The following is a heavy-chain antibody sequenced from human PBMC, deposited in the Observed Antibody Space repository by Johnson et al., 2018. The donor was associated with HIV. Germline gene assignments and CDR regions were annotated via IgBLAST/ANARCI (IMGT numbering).Heavy chain of an antibody. CDR2: IYSGGST. CDR1: GFTVSSNY. Sequence: EVQLVESGGGLIQPGGSLRLSCAASGFTVSSNYMSWVRQAPGKGLEWVSVIYSGGSTYYADSVKGRFTISRDNSKNTLYLQMNGLRAEDTAVYYCARAPRPDAFDIWGQGTMVTVSS. V-gene: IGHV3-53*01. J-gene: IGHJ3*02. CDR3: ARAPRPDAFDI.